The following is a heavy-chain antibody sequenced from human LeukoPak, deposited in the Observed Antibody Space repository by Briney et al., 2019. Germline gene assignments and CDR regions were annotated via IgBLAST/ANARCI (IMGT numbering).Heavy chain of an antibody. CDR1: GYTFTSYY. CDR3: ATPNSSGYYYKI. J-gene: IGHJ3*02. D-gene: IGHD3-22*01. CDR2: MNPNSGNT. V-gene: IGHV1-8*02. Sequence: ASVKVSCKASGYTFTSYYMHWVRQATGQGLEWMGWMNPNSGNTGYAQTFQGRVTMTKNTSISTAYMELSSLRSEDTAVYYCATPNSSGYYYKIWGQGTMVTVSS.